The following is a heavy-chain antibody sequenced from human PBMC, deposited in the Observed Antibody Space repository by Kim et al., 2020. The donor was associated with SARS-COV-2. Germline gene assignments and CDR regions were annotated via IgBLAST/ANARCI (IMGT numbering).Heavy chain of an antibody. CDR3: AKDSSRMYYYYYGMDV. V-gene: IGHV3-23*01. D-gene: IGHD6-6*01. Sequence: SVKGRFTISRDNSKNTLYLQMNSLRAEDTAVYYCAKDSSRMYYYYYGMDVWGQGTTVTVSS. J-gene: IGHJ6*02.